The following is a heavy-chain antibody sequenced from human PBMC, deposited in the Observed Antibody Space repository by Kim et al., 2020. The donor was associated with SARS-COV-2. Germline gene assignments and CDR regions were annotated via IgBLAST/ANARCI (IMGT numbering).Heavy chain of an antibody. V-gene: IGHV4-31*02. J-gene: IGHJ4*02. D-gene: IGHD3-22*01. Sequence: SLMSRVTISVDTSKTQFSLKLSSVTAADTAVYYCARTRITMIVVVTHFDYWGQGTLVTVSS. CDR3: ARTRITMIVVVTHFDY.